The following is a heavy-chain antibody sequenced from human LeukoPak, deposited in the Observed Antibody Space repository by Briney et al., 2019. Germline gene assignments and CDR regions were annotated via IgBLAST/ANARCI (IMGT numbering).Heavy chain of an antibody. CDR3: ASFITGTTS. CDR1: GFTFSSYG. Sequence: PGRSLRLSCAASGFTFSSYGMHWVRQAPGKGPEWVAVIWYDGSNKYYADSVKGRFTISRDNSKNTLYLQMNSLRAEDTAVYYCASFITGTTSWGQGTLVTVSS. CDR2: IWYDGSNK. V-gene: IGHV3-33*01. J-gene: IGHJ5*02. D-gene: IGHD1-20*01.